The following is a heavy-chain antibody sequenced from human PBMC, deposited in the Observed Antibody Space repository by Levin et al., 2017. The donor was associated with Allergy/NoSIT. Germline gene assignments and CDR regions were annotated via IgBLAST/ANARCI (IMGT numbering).Heavy chain of an antibody. CDR1: GFTFSSYG. Sequence: GGSLRLSCAASGFTFSSYGMHWVRQAPGKGLEWVAVIWYDGSNKYYADSVKGRFTISRDNSKNTLYLQMNSLRAEDTAVYYCAREGTGYSSAYFDYWGQGTLVTVSS. CDR3: AREGTGYSSAYFDY. J-gene: IGHJ4*02. V-gene: IGHV3-33*01. CDR2: IWYDGSNK. D-gene: IGHD6-19*01.